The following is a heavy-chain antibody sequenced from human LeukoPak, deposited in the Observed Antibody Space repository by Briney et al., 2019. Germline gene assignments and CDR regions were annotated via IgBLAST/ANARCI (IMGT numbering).Heavy chain of an antibody. J-gene: IGHJ4*02. Sequence: GESLKISCKGSGYSFTSYWIGWVRQVPGKGLEWMGIIYPGDSDTAYSPSFQGQVTVSADKSISTAYLQWSSLKASDTAMYYCARNQMVGATRSPFDYWGQGTLVIVSS. CDR2: IYPGDSDT. CDR3: ARNQMVGATRSPFDY. CDR1: GYSFTSYW. V-gene: IGHV5-51*01. D-gene: IGHD1-26*01.